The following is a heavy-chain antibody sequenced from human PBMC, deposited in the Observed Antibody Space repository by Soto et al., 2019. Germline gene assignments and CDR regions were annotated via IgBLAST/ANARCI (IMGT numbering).Heavy chain of an antibody. V-gene: IGHV3-7*01. CDR2: INQGGTEG. D-gene: IGHD4-4*01. CDR1: GIPFKVFW. J-gene: IGHJ1*01. CDR3: ARDGPIQQLGQSYQF. Sequence: GALRPSFAASGIPFKVFWMRWVRPVPRKGLEWVARINQGGTEGYYVDSVKGRFTITRDNAAILVYLQMDSRRGEDTAVYYCARDGPIQQLGQSYQFWGQGTLVTVSS.